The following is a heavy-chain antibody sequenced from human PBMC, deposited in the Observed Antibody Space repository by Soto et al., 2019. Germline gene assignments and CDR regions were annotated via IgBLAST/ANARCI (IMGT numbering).Heavy chain of an antibody. Sequence: LRLSCAASGFIFSDYYMSWIRQAPGKGLEWISYISSSDNIIYYADSVKGRFTISRDNAKNSLYLQMNSLRAEDTAVYYCARDRGYYDSSGYFDYWGQGTLVTVSS. CDR1: GFIFSDYY. V-gene: IGHV3-11*01. CDR3: ARDRGYYDSSGYFDY. D-gene: IGHD3-22*01. CDR2: ISSSDNII. J-gene: IGHJ4*02.